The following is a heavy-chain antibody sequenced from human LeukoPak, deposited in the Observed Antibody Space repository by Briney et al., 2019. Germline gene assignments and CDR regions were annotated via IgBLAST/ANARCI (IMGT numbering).Heavy chain of an antibody. CDR2: ISWNSGSI. J-gene: IGHJ4*02. CDR3: ARPVYNWNFFDY. CDR1: GFTFDDYA. V-gene: IGHV3-9*01. D-gene: IGHD1-20*01. Sequence: GGSLRLSCAASGFTFDDYAMHWVRQAPGKGLEWVSGISWNSGSIGYADSVKGRFTISRDNAKNSLYLQMNSLRAEDTALYYCARPVYNWNFFDYWGQGTLVTVSS.